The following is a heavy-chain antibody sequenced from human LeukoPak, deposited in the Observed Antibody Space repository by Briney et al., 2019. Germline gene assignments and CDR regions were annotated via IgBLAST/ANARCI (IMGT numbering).Heavy chain of an antibody. J-gene: IGHJ4*02. D-gene: IGHD6-19*01. V-gene: IGHV3-7*01. CDR2: IKRDGSEK. Sequence: GGSLGLSCAASGLSFDNDWMSWVRQAPGKGLQWVANIKRDGSEKYYVDSVKGRFTISRDNAKNSLYLQMNSLRAEDTAVYYCARLSTAVIDSDFWGQGTQVTVSS. CDR3: ARLSTAVIDSDF. CDR1: GLSFDNDW.